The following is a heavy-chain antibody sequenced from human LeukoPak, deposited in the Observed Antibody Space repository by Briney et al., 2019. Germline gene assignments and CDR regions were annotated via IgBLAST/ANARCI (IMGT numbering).Heavy chain of an antibody. D-gene: IGHD3-22*01. CDR3: ARGHGDSSGYYLLWGYFDY. V-gene: IGHV4-31*03. Sequence: SQTLSLTCTASGGSISSGGYYWSWIRQHPGKGLEWIGYIYYSGSTYYNPSLKSRVTISVDTSKNQFSLKLSSVTAADTAVYYCARGHGDSSGYYLLWGYFDYWGQGTLVTVSS. J-gene: IGHJ4*02. CDR2: IYYSGST. CDR1: GGSISSGGYY.